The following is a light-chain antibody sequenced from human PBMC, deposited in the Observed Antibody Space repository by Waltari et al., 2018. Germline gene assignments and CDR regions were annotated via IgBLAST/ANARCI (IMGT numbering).Light chain of an antibody. J-gene: IGLJ1*01. CDR2: SNN. CDR3: AAWDDSLNGSIYV. Sequence: QSVLTQPPSASGTPGQRVTISCSGSSSNIGSNTVNWYQQLPGTAPKLLTYSNNQRPSGVPDRFSGSKSGTSASLAISGLQPEDEADYYCAAWDDSLNGSIYVVGTGTRVTVL. CDR1: SSNIGSNT. V-gene: IGLV1-44*01.